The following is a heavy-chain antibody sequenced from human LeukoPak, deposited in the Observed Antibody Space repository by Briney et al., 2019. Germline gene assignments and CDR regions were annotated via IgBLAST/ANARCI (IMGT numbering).Heavy chain of an antibody. Sequence: GGSLRLSCAASGFTFSSYGMHWVRQAPGKGLEWVAGIWYDGSNKYYADSVKGRFTISRDNSKNTLYLQMNSLRAEDTAVYYCARDSPLDTSLDFWGQGTLVTVSS. CDR1: GFTFSSYG. CDR2: IWYDGSNK. J-gene: IGHJ4*02. D-gene: IGHD3-22*01. CDR3: ARDSPLDTSLDF. V-gene: IGHV3-33*01.